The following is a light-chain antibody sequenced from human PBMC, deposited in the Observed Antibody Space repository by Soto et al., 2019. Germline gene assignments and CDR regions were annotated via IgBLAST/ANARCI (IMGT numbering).Light chain of an antibody. CDR1: QAINTY. Sequence: DIQLTQSPSFLSASVGDRVTITCRASQAINTYLAWYQLKPGKAPKLLIYAASTLQIEVPSRFSGSGSGTEFTLPISSLQPEDYATYFCQQLNAYPLTFGGGTKVEIK. J-gene: IGKJ4*01. CDR2: AAS. V-gene: IGKV1-9*01. CDR3: QQLNAYPLT.